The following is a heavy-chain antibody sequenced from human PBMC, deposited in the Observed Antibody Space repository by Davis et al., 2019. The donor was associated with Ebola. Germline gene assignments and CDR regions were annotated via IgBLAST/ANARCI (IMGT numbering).Heavy chain of an antibody. CDR3: ARRILVGGVIVWGDWFDP. Sequence: MPSETLSLTCTVSGGSISSSSYYWGWIRQPPGKGLEWIGYIYYSGSTNYNPSLKSRVTISVDTSKNQFSLKLSSVTAADTAVYYCARRILVGGVIVWGDWFDPWGQGILVTVSS. CDR1: GGSISSSSYY. D-gene: IGHD3-16*02. V-gene: IGHV4-61*05. J-gene: IGHJ5*02. CDR2: IYYSGST.